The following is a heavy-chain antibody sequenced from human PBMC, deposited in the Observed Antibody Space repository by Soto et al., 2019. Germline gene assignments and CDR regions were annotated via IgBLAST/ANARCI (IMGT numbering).Heavy chain of an antibody. CDR2: IYSGGST. D-gene: IGHD2-15*01. CDR1: GFTVSSNY. Sequence: EVQLVESGGGLIQPGGSLRLSCAASGFTVSSNYMSWVRQAPGKGLEWVSVIYSGGSTYYADSVKGRFTISRDNYKNTLYLQMNSLRAEDTAVYYCARGHCSGGSCYTAFDIWGQGTMVTVSS. CDR3: ARGHCSGGSCYTAFDI. V-gene: IGHV3-53*01. J-gene: IGHJ3*02.